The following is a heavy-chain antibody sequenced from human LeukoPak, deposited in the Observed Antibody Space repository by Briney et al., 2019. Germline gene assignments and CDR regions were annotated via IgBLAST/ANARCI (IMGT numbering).Heavy chain of an antibody. CDR3: ARTTVVGATPFDY. V-gene: IGHV3-74*01. J-gene: IGHJ4*02. CDR1: GITFSSYW. CDR2: INSDGSST. D-gene: IGHD1-26*01. Sequence: PGGSLRLSCEASGITFSSYWMHWVRQAPGKGLVWVSRINSDGSSTIYADSVKGRFTISRDNAKSTLYLQMNSLRAEDTAVYYCARTTVVGATPFDYWGQGTLVTVSS.